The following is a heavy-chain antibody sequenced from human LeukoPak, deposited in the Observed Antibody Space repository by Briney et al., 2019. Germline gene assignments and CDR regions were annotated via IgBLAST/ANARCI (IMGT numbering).Heavy chain of an antibody. CDR2: IYYSGNT. D-gene: IGHD5-18*01. CDR1: GVSISTYY. J-gene: IGHJ4*02. CDR3: ASYRGYSYGYYFNY. Sequence: PSETLSPTCTVSGVSISTYYWSWIRQPPGKGLEWIGYIYYSGNTNYNPSLKSRVTISIDTSKNQFSLRLNSVTAADTAVYYCASYRGYSYGYYFNYWGQGTLVTVSS. V-gene: IGHV4-59*01.